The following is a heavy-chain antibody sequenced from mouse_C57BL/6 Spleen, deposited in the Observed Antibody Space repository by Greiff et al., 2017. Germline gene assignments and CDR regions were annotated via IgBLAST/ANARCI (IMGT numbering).Heavy chain of an antibody. CDR2: INPSSGYT. Sequence: QVQLKQSGAELARPGASVKMSCKASGYTFTSYTMHWVKQRPGQGLEWIGYINPSSGYTKYNQKFKDKATLTADKSSSTAYMQLSSLTSEDSAVYYCARPPVGYAYAMDDWGQGTSVTVSS. J-gene: IGHJ4*01. CDR1: GYTFTSYT. CDR3: ARPPVGYAYAMDD. D-gene: IGHD3-2*02. V-gene: IGHV1-4*01.